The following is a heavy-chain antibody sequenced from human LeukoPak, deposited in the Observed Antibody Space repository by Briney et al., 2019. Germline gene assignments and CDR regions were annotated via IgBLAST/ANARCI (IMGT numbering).Heavy chain of an antibody. CDR1: GFSFSDAW. CDR3: TTGGSVIVAGTRAFDV. V-gene: IGHV3-15*07. D-gene: IGHD5-12*01. CDR2: IKSEIDGGTT. J-gene: IGHJ3*01. Sequence: GGSLRLSCAASGFSFSDAWMNWVRQAPGKGLEWVGRIKSEIDGGTTDYAAPVQGRFTISRDDSQATLYLQMNSLKTEDTAVYYCTTGGSVIVAGTRAFDVWGQGTMVTVSS.